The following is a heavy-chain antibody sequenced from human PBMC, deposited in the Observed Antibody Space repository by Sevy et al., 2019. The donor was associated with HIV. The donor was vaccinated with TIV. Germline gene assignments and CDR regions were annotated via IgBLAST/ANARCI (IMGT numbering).Heavy chain of an antibody. CDR1: GFPFSNYA. CDR3: AKRRVQSGLSGGGANYGMDV. D-gene: IGHD2-8*02. V-gene: IGHV3-23*01. J-gene: IGHJ6*02. CDR2: LMGGGSRT. Sequence: GGSLRLSCAASGFPFSNYAMSWVRQAPGKGLEWVSTLMGGGSRTDYADSLTGRFINSRDNSRNTLYLQMNSLRAEDTAIYYCAKRRVQSGLSGGGANYGMDVCGRGTTVTVSS.